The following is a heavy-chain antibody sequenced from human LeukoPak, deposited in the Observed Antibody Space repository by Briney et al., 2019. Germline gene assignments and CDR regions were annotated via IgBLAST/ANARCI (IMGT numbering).Heavy chain of an antibody. CDR3: ARLISGSWSHFDY. D-gene: IGHD6-13*01. V-gene: IGHV4-4*09. CDR1: GGYISSYY. Sequence: PSETLSLTCTVSGGYISSYYWSWIRQPPGKGLEWIGYIYTSGSTNYNPSLKSRVTISVDTSKNQFSLKLSSVTAADTAVYYCARLISGSWSHFDYWGQGTLVTVSS. J-gene: IGHJ4*02. CDR2: IYTSGST.